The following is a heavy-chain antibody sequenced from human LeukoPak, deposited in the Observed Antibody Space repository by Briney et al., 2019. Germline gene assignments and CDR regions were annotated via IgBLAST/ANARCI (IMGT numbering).Heavy chain of an antibody. J-gene: IGHJ4*02. CDR1: GFTFSSFA. D-gene: IGHD6-19*01. CDR3: ARESVAVAGQPFDY. CDR2: ISGSGGST. V-gene: IGHV3-23*01. Sequence: GGSLRLSCAASGFTFSSFALSWVRQAPGKGLEWVSSISGSGGSTSYADSVKGRFTISRDISTNTLYLQMNSLRAEDTAIYFCARESVAVAGQPFDYWGQGTLVTVSS.